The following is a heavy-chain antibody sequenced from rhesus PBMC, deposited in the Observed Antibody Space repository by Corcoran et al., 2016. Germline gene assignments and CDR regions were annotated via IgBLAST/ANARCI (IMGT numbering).Heavy chain of an antibody. CDR2: IGGSKGSP. V-gene: IGHV4-165*02. J-gene: IGHJ5-1*01. CDR1: GGSISGYY. Sequence: QVQLQESGPGLVKPSETLSLTCAVSGGSISGYYWNWIRPPPGKGLGWIGYIGGSKGSPPHNPPLKRGVTIAPAPSKNPFSLKLSSVAAADTAVYYCARTLPAGRFDVWGAGVLVTVSS. CDR3: ARTLPAGRFDV.